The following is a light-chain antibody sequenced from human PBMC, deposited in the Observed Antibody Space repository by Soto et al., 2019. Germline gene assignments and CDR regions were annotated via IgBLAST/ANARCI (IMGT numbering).Light chain of an antibody. Sequence: SYELTQPPSVSVAPGQTASITCGGDNNGTKGVHRYQQKPGQAPELVVYNGRDRPSGIPERFSGSNSGNTATLTITRVEAGDEADFYCQVRESPSDHSVVFGGGTQLTVL. CDR2: NGR. CDR1: NNGTKG. J-gene: IGLJ7*01. V-gene: IGLV3-21*02. CDR3: QVRESPSDHSVV.